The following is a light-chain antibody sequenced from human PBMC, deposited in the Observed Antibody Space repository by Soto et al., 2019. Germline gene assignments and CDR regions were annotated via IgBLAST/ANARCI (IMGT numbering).Light chain of an antibody. Sequence: EIVMTQSPATLSVSPGERATLSCRASQSVSSNLAWYQQKPGQAPRLLIYGSSTRATGIPARFSGSGSGTEFTLTISSLHFEDFAVYYCQKYNIGPQAFGQGTKV. CDR2: GSS. CDR3: QKYNIGPQA. CDR1: QSVSSN. J-gene: IGKJ1*01. V-gene: IGKV3-15*01.